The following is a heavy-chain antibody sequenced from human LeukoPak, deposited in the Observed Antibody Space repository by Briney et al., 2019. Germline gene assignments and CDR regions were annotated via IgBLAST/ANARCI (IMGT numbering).Heavy chain of an antibody. D-gene: IGHD3-9*01. CDR1: GGTFSSYA. CDR3: AKTSYDILTGYYFGWFDP. Sequence: SVKVSCKASGGTFSSYAISWARQAPGQGLEWMGGIIPIFGTANYAQKFQGRVTITADESTSTAYMELSSLRSEDTAVYYNAKTSYDILTGYYFGWFDPWGQGTLVTVSS. V-gene: IGHV1-69*13. CDR2: IIPIFGTA. J-gene: IGHJ5*02.